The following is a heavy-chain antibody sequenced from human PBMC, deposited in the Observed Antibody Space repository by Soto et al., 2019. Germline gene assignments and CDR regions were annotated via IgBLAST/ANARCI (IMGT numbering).Heavy chain of an antibody. CDR3: ARDGHSSGWS. Sequence: QVQLQESGPGLVKPSETLSLTCAVSGGSITSDNWWSWVRQPPGKGLEWIGEISHRGSTTYNLSLKSRVTISVDKYKNQFSLNVNSVTAADTAVYYCARDGHSSGWSWGQGTLVIVSS. D-gene: IGHD6-19*01. V-gene: IGHV4-4*02. CDR2: ISHRGST. CDR1: GGSITSDNW. J-gene: IGHJ5*02.